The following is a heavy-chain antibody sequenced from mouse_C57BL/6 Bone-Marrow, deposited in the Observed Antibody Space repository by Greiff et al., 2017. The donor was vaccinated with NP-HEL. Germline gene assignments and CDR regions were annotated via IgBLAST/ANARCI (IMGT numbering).Heavy chain of an antibody. D-gene: IGHD3-2*02. V-gene: IGHV1-42*01. CDR3: ARVDSSGFAWFAY. CDR2: INPSTGGT. Sequence: VQLKESGPELVKPGASVKISCKASGYSFTGYYMNWVKQSPEKSLEWIGEINPSTGGTTYNQKFKAKATLTVDKSSSTAYMQLKSLTSEDSAVYYCARVDSSGFAWFAYWGQGTLVTVSA. J-gene: IGHJ3*01. CDR1: GYSFTGYY.